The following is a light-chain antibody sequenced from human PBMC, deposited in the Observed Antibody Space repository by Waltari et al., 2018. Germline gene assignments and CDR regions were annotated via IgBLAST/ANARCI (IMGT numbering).Light chain of an antibody. CDR3: QQYYTTPLT. J-gene: IGKJ4*01. CDR2: WAS. Sequence: DIVMTQSPDSLAVSLGERATINCKSSQSVSYTASNKHYLAWYQQKPGQPPKLIIYWASIRESGVPDRFSGGGSGTDFTLTISRLQAEDVAVYYCQQYYTTPLTCGGGTKVEI. CDR1: QSVSYTASNKHY. V-gene: IGKV4-1*01.